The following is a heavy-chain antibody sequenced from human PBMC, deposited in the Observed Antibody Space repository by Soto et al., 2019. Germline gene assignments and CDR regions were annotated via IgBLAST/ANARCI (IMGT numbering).Heavy chain of an antibody. CDR2: IIPIFGTA. J-gene: IGHJ4*02. D-gene: IGHD3-22*01. CDR1: GGTFSSYA. CDR3: ARPPQGADSSGYYAYFAY. Sequence: SVKVSCKASGGTFSSYAISWVRQAPVQWLEWMGGIIPIFGTANYAQKFQGRVTITADESTSTAYMELSSLRSEDTAVYYCARPPQGADSSGYYAYFAYWGQGTLVTVSS. V-gene: IGHV1-69*13.